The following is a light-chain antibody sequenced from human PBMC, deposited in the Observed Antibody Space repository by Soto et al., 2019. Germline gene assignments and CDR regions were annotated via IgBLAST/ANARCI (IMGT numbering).Light chain of an antibody. J-gene: IGKJ1*01. CDR2: GAS. CDR3: QQYSSLWT. CDR1: QTVSSSY. V-gene: IGKV3-20*01. Sequence: EIVLTQSPGTLSLSPGERATLSCRASQTVSSSYLAWYQQKPGQAPRLLIYGASSRATGIPDRFSGSGSGTDFTLTISRLEPEDFAVYYCQQYSSLWTFCQGTKVEVK.